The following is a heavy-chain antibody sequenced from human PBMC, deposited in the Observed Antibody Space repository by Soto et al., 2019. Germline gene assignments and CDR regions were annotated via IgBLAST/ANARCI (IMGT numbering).Heavy chain of an antibody. V-gene: IGHV4-34*01. CDR1: GGSFSGNY. CDR2: INRSGST. J-gene: IGHJ5*02. Sequence: QVQLQQWGAGLLKPSETLSLTCAVYGGSFSGNYWSWIRQPPGNGLEWIGEINRSGSTNSNPSLKSRVTRSVDTSKNQFSLKLSSVTAADTAVYFCARGRRQQLVRSAASDLFDPWGQGTLVTVSS. CDR3: ARGRRQQLVRSAASDLFDP. D-gene: IGHD6-6*01.